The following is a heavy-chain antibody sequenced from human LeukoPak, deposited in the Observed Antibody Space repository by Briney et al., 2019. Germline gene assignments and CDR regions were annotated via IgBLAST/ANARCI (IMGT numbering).Heavy chain of an antibody. CDR3: ARGPHSSGWYRPYYYYGMDV. J-gene: IGHJ6*02. V-gene: IGHV4-34*01. CDR1: GFTFSSYA. CDR2: INHSGST. Sequence: PGGSLRLSCAASGFTFSSYAMSWVRQAPGKGLEWIGEINHSGSTNYNPSLKSRVTISVDTSKNQFSLKLSSVTAADTAAYYCARGPHSSGWYRPYYYYGMDVWGQGTTVTVSS. D-gene: IGHD6-19*01.